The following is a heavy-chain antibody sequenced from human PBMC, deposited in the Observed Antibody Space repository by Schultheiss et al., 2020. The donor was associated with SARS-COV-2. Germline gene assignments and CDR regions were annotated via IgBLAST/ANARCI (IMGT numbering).Heavy chain of an antibody. CDR2: IIPIFGTA. V-gene: IGHV1-69*13. CDR1: GGTFSSYA. Sequence: SVKVSCKASGGTFSSYAISWVRQAPGQGLEWMGGIIPIFGTANYAQKFQGRVTITADESTSTAYMELSSLRSEDTAVYYCARANEVIIYQGGYYYGMDVWGQGTTVTVSS. CDR3: ARANEVIIYQGGYYYGMDV. D-gene: IGHD3-3*01. J-gene: IGHJ6*02.